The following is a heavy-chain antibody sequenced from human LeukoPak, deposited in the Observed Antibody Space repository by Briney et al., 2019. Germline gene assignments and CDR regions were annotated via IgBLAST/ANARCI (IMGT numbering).Heavy chain of an antibody. J-gene: IGHJ4*02. V-gene: IGHV3-48*01. D-gene: IGHD3-3*01. CDR2: ISSSSSTI. Sequence: GGSLRLCCAASGFTFSSYSMNWVRQAPGKGLEWVSYISSSSSTIYYADSVKGRFTISRDNAKNSLYLQMNSLRAEDTAVYYCARERHNCDFWSGYDRGFDYWGQGTLVTVSS. CDR1: GFTFSSYS. CDR3: ARERHNCDFWSGYDRGFDY.